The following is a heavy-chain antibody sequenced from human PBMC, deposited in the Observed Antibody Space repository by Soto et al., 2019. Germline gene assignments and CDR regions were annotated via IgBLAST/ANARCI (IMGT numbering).Heavy chain of an antibody. V-gene: IGHV3-48*01. D-gene: IGHD3-3*01. CDR3: ARGENYDFWSGYYRSWEYYYYMDV. J-gene: IGHJ6*03. Sequence: GGSLRLSCAASGFTFSSYSMNWVRQAPGKGLEWVSYISSSSSTIYYADSVKGRFTISRDNAKNSLYLQMNSLRAEDTAVYYCARGENYDFWSGYYRSWEYYYYMDVWGKGTTVTVSS. CDR2: ISSSSSTI. CDR1: GFTFSSYS.